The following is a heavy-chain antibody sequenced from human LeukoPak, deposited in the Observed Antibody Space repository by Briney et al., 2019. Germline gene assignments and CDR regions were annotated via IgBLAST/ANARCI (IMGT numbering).Heavy chain of an antibody. J-gene: IGHJ4*02. CDR3: ATSLGCSGGSCYSEAVYFDY. CDR1: GYTLTELS. V-gene: IGHV1-24*01. CDR2: FDPEDGET. Sequence: EASVKVSCKVSGYTLTELSMHWVRQAPGKGLEWMGGFDPEDGETIYAQKFQGRVTMTEDTSTDTAYMELSSLRSEDTAVYYCATSLGCSGGSCYSEAVYFDYWGQGTLVTVSS. D-gene: IGHD2-15*01.